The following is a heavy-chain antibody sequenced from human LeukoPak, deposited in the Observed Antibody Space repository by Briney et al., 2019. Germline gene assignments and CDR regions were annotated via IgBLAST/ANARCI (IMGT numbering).Heavy chain of an antibody. CDR1: GFTFSSYG. Sequence: GGSLRLSCAASGFTFSSYGMHWVRQAPGKGLEWVAVIWYDGSNKCYADSVKGRFTISRDNSKNTLYLQMNSLRAEDTAVYYCARDSSSWRSNWFDPWGQGTPVTVSS. J-gene: IGHJ5*02. CDR3: ARDSSSWRSNWFDP. CDR2: IWYDGSNK. D-gene: IGHD6-13*01. V-gene: IGHV3-33*01.